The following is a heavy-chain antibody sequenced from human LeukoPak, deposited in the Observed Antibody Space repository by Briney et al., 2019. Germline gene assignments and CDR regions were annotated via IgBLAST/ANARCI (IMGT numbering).Heavy chain of an antibody. CDR3: ARDFSRLGAIDI. D-gene: IGHD1-26*01. CDR2: ISYDGSNK. CDR1: GFTFSSYA. V-gene: IGHV3-30*01. J-gene: IGHJ4*02. Sequence: GGSLRLSCAASGFTFSSYAMHWVRQAPGKGLEWVAVISYDGSNKYYADSVKGRFTISRDNSKNTLYLQMNSLRAEDTAVYYCARDFSRLGAIDIWGQGTLVTVSS.